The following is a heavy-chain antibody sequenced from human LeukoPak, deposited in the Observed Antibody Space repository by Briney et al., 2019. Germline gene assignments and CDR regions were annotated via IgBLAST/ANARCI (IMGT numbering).Heavy chain of an antibody. CDR1: GFTFSRFS. V-gene: IGHV3-74*01. CDR2: ISADGSST. J-gene: IGHJ6*02. CDR3: AQSGGTDV. Sequence: GGSLRLSCAASGFTFSRFSMHWVRQVPGKGLVWVSRISADGSSTNYADSVKGRFTISRDNSKNMLFLQMYSLRAEDTAVYCCAQSGGTDVWGQGTTVTVSS.